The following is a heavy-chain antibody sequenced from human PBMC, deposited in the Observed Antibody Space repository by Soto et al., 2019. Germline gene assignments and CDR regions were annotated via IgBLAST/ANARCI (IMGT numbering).Heavy chain of an antibody. Sequence: SATLSLTCTVSGGSISSGGYYWSWIRQHPGKGLEWIGYIYYSGSTYYNPSLKSRVTISVDTSKNQFSLKLSSVTAADTAVYYCARFAAMAPFDPWGQGTLVTVSS. J-gene: IGHJ5*02. V-gene: IGHV4-31*03. CDR3: ARFAAMAPFDP. CDR2: IYYSGST. CDR1: GGSISSGGYY. D-gene: IGHD5-18*01.